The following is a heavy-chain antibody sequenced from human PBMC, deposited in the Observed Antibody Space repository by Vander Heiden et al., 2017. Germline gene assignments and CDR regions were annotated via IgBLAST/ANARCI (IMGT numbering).Heavy chain of an antibody. CDR3: ARGQTVTAELGYYYGMDV. CDR1: GGSISSTNW. Sequence: QVQLPESRPGLVKPSGTLSLTSAVSGGSISSTNWWSWVRQPPGKGLEWIGEIYHSGSTNYNPSLKSRVTISVDKSKNQFSLKLSSVTAADTAVCYCARGQTVTAELGYYYGMDVWGQGTTVTVSS. J-gene: IGHJ6*02. V-gene: IGHV4-4*02. D-gene: IGHD2-21*02. CDR2: IYHSGST.